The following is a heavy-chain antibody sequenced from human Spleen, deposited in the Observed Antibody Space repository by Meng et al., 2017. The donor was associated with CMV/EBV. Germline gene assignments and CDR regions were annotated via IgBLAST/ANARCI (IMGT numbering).Heavy chain of an antibody. Sequence: SVSTFTTYNIPWVRQAPGQGLEWMGLINPSGGSTSSAQKLQGRVTMTRDTSTTTIYLELSSLRSEDTAVYYCARGSYEGFGSYLDYWGQGTLVTVSS. D-gene: IGHD3-3*01. V-gene: IGHV1-46*04. CDR1: VSTFTTYN. CDR2: INPSGGST. CDR3: ARGSYEGFGSYLDY. J-gene: IGHJ4*02.